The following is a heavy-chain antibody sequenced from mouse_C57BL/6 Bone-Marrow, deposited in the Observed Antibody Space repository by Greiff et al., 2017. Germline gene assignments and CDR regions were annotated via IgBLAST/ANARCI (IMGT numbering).Heavy chain of an antibody. Sequence: EVQGVESGGGLVKPGGSLKLSFAASGFTFSDYGMHWVRQAPEKGLEWVAYISSGSSTIYYEDTVKGRFTISRDNAKNTLFLQMSILRSEDTAMYYCARRDYGSRYAMDYWGQGTSVTVSS. CDR3: ARRDYGSRYAMDY. CDR2: ISSGSSTI. V-gene: IGHV5-17*01. D-gene: IGHD1-1*01. J-gene: IGHJ4*01. CDR1: GFTFSDYG.